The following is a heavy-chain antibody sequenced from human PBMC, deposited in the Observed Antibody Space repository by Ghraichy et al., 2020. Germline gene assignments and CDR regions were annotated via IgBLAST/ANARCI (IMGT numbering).Heavy chain of an antibody. V-gene: IGHV3-48*01. CDR3: AKAHSSSWFDAFDI. J-gene: IGHJ3*02. Sequence: GGSLRLSCAASGFTFSSYSMNWVRQAPGKGLEWVSYISSSSSTIYYADSVKGRFTISRDNSKNTLYLQMNSLRAEDTAVYYCAKAHSSSWFDAFDIWGQRTMVTVSS. CDR2: ISSSSSTI. D-gene: IGHD6-13*01. CDR1: GFTFSSYS.